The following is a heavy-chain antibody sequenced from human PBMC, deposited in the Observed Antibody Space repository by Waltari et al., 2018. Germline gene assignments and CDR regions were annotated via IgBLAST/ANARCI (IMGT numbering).Heavy chain of an antibody. CDR3: ARGSLSGKTKYYFDY. J-gene: IGHJ4*02. D-gene: IGHD3-3*01. CDR2: IDYSGST. CDR1: GGSISSGGYY. V-gene: IGHV4-31*03. Sequence: QVQLQESGPGLVKPSQTLSLTCTVSGGSISSGGYYWSWIRQPPGKGLEWIGYIDYSGSTYYNPSLKSRVTISVDTSKNQFSLKLSSVTAADTAVYYCARGSLSGKTKYYFDYWGQGTLVTVSS.